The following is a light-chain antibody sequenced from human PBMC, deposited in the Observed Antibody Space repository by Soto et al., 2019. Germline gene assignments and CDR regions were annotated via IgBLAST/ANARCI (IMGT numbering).Light chain of an antibody. CDR3: QQYGSSGT. Sequence: EIVLTQSPATLSLSPGERATLSCRASQSVSSYLAWYQQKPGQAPRLLIYDAYNRATGIPPRFSGSGSGTDFTLTISRLEPEDFAVYYCQQYGSSGTFGQGTKV. J-gene: IGKJ1*01. V-gene: IGKV3-11*01. CDR2: DAY. CDR1: QSVSSY.